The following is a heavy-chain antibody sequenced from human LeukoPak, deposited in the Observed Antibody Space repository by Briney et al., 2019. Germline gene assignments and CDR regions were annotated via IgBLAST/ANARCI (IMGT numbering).Heavy chain of an antibody. CDR3: ARARGYYYYYMDV. CDR2: INHSGST. Sequence: SETLSLTCAVYGGSLSGYYWSWIRQPPGKGLEWIGEINHSGSTNYNPSLKSRVTISVDTSKNQFSLKLSSVTAADTAVYYCARARGYYYYYMDVWGKGTTVTVSS. CDR1: GGSLSGYY. V-gene: IGHV4-34*01. J-gene: IGHJ6*03.